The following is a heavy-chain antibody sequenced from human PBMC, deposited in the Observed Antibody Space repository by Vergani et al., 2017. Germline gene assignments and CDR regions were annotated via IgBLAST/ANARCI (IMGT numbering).Heavy chain of an antibody. Sequence: EVQLLESGGDLVQPGGSLRLPCAASGFTFNHYAMNWVRQAPGKGLEWVSVISGSGGSTYYAGSVKGRFTIYRDSSKNTLYLQMNSLSAGDTAVYYCAKANPRNSGYDYLYYYHAMDVWGQGTTVTVSS. CDR3: AKANPRNSGYDYLYYYHAMDV. D-gene: IGHD5-12*01. J-gene: IGHJ6*02. CDR1: GFTFNHYA. V-gene: IGHV3-23*01. CDR2: ISGSGGST.